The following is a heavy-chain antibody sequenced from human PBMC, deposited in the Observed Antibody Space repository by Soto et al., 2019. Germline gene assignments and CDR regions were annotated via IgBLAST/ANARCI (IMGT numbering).Heavy chain of an antibody. J-gene: IGHJ4*02. CDR3: ARSGMEYCGGDCYPTFDY. CDR2: IIPIFGTA. V-gene: IGHV1-69*13. CDR1: GGTFSSYA. D-gene: IGHD2-21*02. Sequence: SVKVSCKASGGTFSSYAISWVRQAPGQGLEWMGGIIPIFGTANYAQKFQGRVTITADESTSTAYMELSSLRSEDTAVYYCARSGMEYCGGDCYPTFDYWGQGTLVTVSS.